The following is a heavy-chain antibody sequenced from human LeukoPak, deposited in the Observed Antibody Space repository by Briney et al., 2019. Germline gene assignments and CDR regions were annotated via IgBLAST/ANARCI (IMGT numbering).Heavy chain of an antibody. J-gene: IGHJ4*02. CDR3: ARYDYVWGSQKGFDY. V-gene: IGHV1-2*02. D-gene: IGHD3-16*01. CDR2: INPNSGGT. CDR1: GYTFTGYY. Sequence: RASVKVSCKASGYTFTGYYMHWVRQAPGQGLEWMGWINPNSGGTNYAQKFQGRVTMTRDTSISTAYMELSRLRSDDTAVYYCARYDYVWGSQKGFDYWGQGTLVTVSS.